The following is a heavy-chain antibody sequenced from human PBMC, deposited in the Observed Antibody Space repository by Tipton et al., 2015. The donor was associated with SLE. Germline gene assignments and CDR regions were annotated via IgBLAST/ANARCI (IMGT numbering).Heavy chain of an antibody. CDR1: GDSISNSFY. J-gene: IGHJ6*02. CDR2: VYYDGST. Sequence: LRLSCTVSGDSISNSFYWGWIRQPPGKGLEWIGNVYYDGSTYYSPSLKSQVTISLDTSQNQFSLKLTSVTAADTAVYYCARLSGGMDVWGQGTTVTVSS. CDR3: ARLSGGMDV. V-gene: IGHV4-39*01.